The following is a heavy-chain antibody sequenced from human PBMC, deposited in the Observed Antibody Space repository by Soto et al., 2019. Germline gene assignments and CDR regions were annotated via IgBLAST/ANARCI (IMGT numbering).Heavy chain of an antibody. CDR2: ISSNGAST. CDR1: GFTFSSYA. D-gene: IGHD3-22*01. CDR3: ARGPHIVVRYEGFDI. Sequence: PGGSLRLSCSASGFTFSSYAMHWVRQAAGEGLKYVSGISSNGASTYYADSVKGRFTISRDNSKNTLYLQMNSLRAEDTAVYYCARGPHIVVRYEGFDIWGQGTMVTVSS. V-gene: IGHV3-64*04. J-gene: IGHJ3*02.